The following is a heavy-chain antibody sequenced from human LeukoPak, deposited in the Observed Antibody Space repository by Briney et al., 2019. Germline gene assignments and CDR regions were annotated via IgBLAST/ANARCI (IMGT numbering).Heavy chain of an antibody. CDR2: IWYDGSNK. CDR1: GFTFSSYG. V-gene: IGHV3-33*01. J-gene: IGHJ6*04. Sequence: PGGSLRLSCAASGFTFSSYGMHWVRQAPGKGLEWVAVIWYDGSNKYYADSVKGRFTISRDNSKNTLYLQMNSLRAEDTAVYYCARVETMVRGVIKAHYYYDYGMDVWGKGTTVTVSS. D-gene: IGHD3-10*01. CDR3: ARVETMVRGVIKAHYYYDYGMDV.